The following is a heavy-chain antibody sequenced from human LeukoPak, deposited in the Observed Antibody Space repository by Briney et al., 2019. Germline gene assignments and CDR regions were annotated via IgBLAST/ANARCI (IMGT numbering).Heavy chain of an antibody. CDR3: AKDMVRGVNYYYYGMDV. CDR2: ISGSGGST. Sequence: GGSLRLSCAASGFIISDYYMSWIRQAPGKGLEWVSAISGSGGSTYYADSVKGRFTISRDNSKNTLYLQMNSLRAEDTAVYYCAKDMVRGVNYYYYGMDVWGQGTTVTVSS. D-gene: IGHD3-10*01. CDR1: GFIISDYY. V-gene: IGHV3-23*01. J-gene: IGHJ6*02.